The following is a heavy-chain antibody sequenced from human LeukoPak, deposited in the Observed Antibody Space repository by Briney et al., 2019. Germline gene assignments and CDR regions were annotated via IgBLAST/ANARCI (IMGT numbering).Heavy chain of an antibody. CDR3: MDTAVG. CDR2: IYSDSST. D-gene: IGHD5-18*01. V-gene: IGHV3-53*05. J-gene: IGHJ4*02. Sequence: PGGSLRLSCAASGFDVSRYYMTWVRQPPGKGLEWVSVIYSDSSTYYADSVKGRFTISRDNSKNTVYLQMNRLRVEDTAVYSCMDTAVGWGQGTLVTVSS. CDR1: GFDVSRYY.